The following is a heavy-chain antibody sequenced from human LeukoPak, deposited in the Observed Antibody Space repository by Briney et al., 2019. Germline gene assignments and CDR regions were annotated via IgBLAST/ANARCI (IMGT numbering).Heavy chain of an antibody. CDR3: ARDLGSCSSTSCQTDWFHP. CDR1: GFTFSSYN. CDR2: INTDGSGT. Sequence: QPGGSLRLSCAASGFTFSSYNMSWVRQAPGKGLEWVSHINTDGSGTSYADSVKGRFTISRDNARNTLYLQMHSLRAEDTAVYYCARDLGSCSSTSCQTDWFHPWGQGTQVTVSS. J-gene: IGHJ5*02. D-gene: IGHD2-2*01. V-gene: IGHV3-74*01.